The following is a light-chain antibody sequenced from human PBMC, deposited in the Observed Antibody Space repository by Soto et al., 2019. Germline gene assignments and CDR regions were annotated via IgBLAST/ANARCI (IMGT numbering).Light chain of an antibody. V-gene: IGKV3-20*01. CDR2: GAS. CDR3: QQYGSSLHT. CDR1: QSVSSTY. J-gene: IGKJ4*01. Sequence: EIVLTQSPGTLSLSPGERATLSCRASQSVSSTYLAWYQQKPGQAPRLLIYGASSRATGIPDRFSGSGSVTDFTLTISSLEPDDVAVYCCQQYGSSLHTFCYGTTVESK.